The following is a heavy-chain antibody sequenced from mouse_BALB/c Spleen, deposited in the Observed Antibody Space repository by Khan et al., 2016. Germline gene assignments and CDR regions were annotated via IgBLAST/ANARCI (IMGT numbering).Heavy chain of an antibody. Sequence: QVQLQQPGPELVKPGASVKMSCKASGYTITDYVITWVKQRTGQGLEWIGEIFPGSGSTYYHEKFKGKATLTADKSSNTVYMQVSSLTSEDSAVYCCARSLYDCYFWGQGTTLTVSS. D-gene: IGHD2-3*01. CDR1: GYTITDYV. CDR2: IFPGSGST. V-gene: IGHV1-77*01. CDR3: ARSLYDCYF. J-gene: IGHJ2*01.